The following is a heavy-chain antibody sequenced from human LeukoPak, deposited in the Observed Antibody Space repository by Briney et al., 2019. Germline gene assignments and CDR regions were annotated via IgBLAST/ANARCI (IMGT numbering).Heavy chain of an antibody. V-gene: IGHV4-4*07. J-gene: IGHJ4*02. D-gene: IGHD3-22*01. CDR2: IYTSGST. CDR3: ASRDYDSSGYSGDFDY. CDR1: GGSISSYY. Sequence: PSETLSLTCTVSGGSISSYYWSWIRQPAGKGLEWIGRIYTSGSTNYNPSLKSRVTMSVDTSKNQFSLKLSSVTAADTAVYYCASRDYDSSGYSGDFDYWGQGTLVTVSS.